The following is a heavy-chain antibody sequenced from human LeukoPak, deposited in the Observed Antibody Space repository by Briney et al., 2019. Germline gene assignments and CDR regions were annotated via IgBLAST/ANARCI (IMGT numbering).Heavy chain of an antibody. V-gene: IGHV3-33*01. CDR2: IWYDGSNK. CDR1: GFTFSSYG. CDR3: AREMGMVRGVKRYNWFDP. J-gene: IGHJ5*02. Sequence: PGRSLRLSCAASGFTFSSYGMHWVRQAPGKGLEWAAVIWYDGSNKYYADSVKGRFTISRDNSKNTLYLQMNSLRAEDTAVYYCAREMGMVRGVKRYNWFDPWGQGTLVTVSS. D-gene: IGHD3-10*01.